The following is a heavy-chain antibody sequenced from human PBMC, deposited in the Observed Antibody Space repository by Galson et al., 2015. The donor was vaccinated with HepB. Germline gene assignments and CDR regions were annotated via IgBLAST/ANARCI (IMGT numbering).Heavy chain of an antibody. CDR3: ARGAYSSGWWSVGEYWFDP. Sequence: SLRLSCAASGFTFSGYAMSWVRQAPGKGLEWVSAISGSGGSTYYADSVKGRFTISRDNSKNTLYLQMNSLRAEDTAVYYCARGAYSSGWWSVGEYWFDPWGQGTLVTVSS. V-gene: IGHV3-23*01. D-gene: IGHD6-19*01. CDR1: GFTFSGYA. CDR2: ISGSGGST. J-gene: IGHJ5*02.